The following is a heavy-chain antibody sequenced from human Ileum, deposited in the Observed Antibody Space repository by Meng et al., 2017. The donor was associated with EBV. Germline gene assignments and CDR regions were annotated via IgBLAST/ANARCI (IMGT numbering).Heavy chain of an antibody. D-gene: IGHD3-22*01. J-gene: IGHJ4*02. CDR2: IYYSGST. V-gene: IGHV4-28*01. CDR3: ARNVPGTSAYYD. CDR1: GYSISSTNW. Sequence: QVQLQESGPGLVKPSDTLFLTCAVSGYSISSTNWWGWTRQPPGKGLEWIGYIYYSGSTSYNPSLKSRVTMSVDTSKNQFSLNLNSVTAVDTAVYYCARNVPGTSAYYDWGQGTLVTVFS.